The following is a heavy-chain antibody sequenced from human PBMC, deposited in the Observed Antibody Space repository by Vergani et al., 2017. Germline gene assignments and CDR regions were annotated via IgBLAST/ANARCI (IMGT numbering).Heavy chain of an antibody. Sequence: QVQLVQSGAEVKKPGASVKVSCKASGYTFTSYYMHWVRQAPGQGLEWMGIINPSGGSTSYAQKFQGRVTMTRDTSTSTVSMELGSLRSEDTAVYYCARDRLKTGIAANDYYYYGMDVWGQGTTVTVSS. D-gene: IGHD6-13*01. CDR3: ARDRLKTGIAANDYYYYGMDV. J-gene: IGHJ6*02. CDR2: INPSGGST. V-gene: IGHV1-46*01. CDR1: GYTFTSYY.